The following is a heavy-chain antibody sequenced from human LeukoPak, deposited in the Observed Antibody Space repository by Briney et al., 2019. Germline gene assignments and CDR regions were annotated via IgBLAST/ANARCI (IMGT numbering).Heavy chain of an antibody. V-gene: IGHV3-33*01. J-gene: IGHJ4*02. Sequence: GRSLRLSCAASGFTFSSYGMHWVRQAPGKGLEWVAVIWYDGSNKYYADSVKGRFTISRDNSKNTLYLQMNSLSAEDTAVYYCARDSNYGSGSFHYWGQGTLVTVSS. CDR2: IWYDGSNK. CDR1: GFTFSSYG. D-gene: IGHD3-10*01. CDR3: ARDSNYGSGSFHY.